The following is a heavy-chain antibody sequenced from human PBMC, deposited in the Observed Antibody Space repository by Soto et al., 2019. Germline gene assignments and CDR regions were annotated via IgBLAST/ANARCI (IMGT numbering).Heavy chain of an antibody. CDR2: IYWDDDK. Sequence: SGPTLVNPTQTLTLTCTFSGFSLSTSGVGVGWIRQPPGKALEWLALIYWDDDKRYSPSLKSRLTITKDTSKNQVVLTMTNMDPVDTATYYCAHKITMVRGVILPFDYWGQGTLVTVSS. J-gene: IGHJ4*02. D-gene: IGHD3-10*01. CDR1: GFSLSTSGVG. CDR3: AHKITMVRGVILPFDY. V-gene: IGHV2-5*02.